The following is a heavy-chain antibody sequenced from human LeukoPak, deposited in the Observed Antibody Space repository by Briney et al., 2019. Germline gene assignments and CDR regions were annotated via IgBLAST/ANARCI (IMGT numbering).Heavy chain of an antibody. J-gene: IGHJ3*01. CDR1: GFTFSYYS. CDR3: AKDAVDASGRTNAFDV. D-gene: IGHD3-10*01. V-gene: IGHV3-23*01. Sequence: GGSLRLSCAASGFTFSYYSMTWVRQAPGKGLEWVSAIGGGADHTYYADSVRGRFTISRDNSQNFLYLQMNYLRAEDTALYYCAKDAVDASGRTNAFDVWGQGAMVTVSS. CDR2: IGGGADHT.